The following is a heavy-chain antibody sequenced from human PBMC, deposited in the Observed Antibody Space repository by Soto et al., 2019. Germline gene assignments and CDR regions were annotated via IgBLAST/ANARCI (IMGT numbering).Heavy chain of an antibody. Sequence: SXKVSFKASGGTXTSYAIRLVRQAPGQGLEWTGGIIPIFCTANYAQKFQGRVKITADESTSTAYMELSSLRSEDTSVYYCARATNNYYDSSGRYGMDVWGQGATVTVSS. CDR3: ARATNNYYDSSGRYGMDV. V-gene: IGHV1-69*13. CDR2: IIPIFCTA. J-gene: IGHJ6*02. D-gene: IGHD3-22*01. CDR1: GGTXTSYA.